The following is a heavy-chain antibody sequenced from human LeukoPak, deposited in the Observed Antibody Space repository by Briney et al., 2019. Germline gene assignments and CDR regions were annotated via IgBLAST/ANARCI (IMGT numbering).Heavy chain of an antibody. V-gene: IGHV4-59*04. CDR3: ARHPGTSGYQYWYFDL. CDR1: GGAISSYY. CDR2: LYYSGST. J-gene: IGHJ2*01. D-gene: IGHD5-12*01. Sequence: SETLSITCTGSGGAISSYYWIWIRQPPGTGLYFFGYLYYSGSTYYNPSLKSRVTISVDMSKNQFSLKLSSVTAADTAVYYCARHPGTSGYQYWYFDLWGRGTLVTVSS.